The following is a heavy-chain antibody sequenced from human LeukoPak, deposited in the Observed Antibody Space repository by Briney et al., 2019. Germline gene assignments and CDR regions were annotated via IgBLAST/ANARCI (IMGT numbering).Heavy chain of an antibody. Sequence: SGGSLRLSCAASGFTFSNYYMSWVRQAPGKGLEWVANIKQDGSEKYNVDSVKGRFTISRDNAKNSLHLQMNNLTAEDTAVFYCARSDIWGSYRFLDYWGQGALVTVSS. CDR3: ARSDIWGSYRFLDY. V-gene: IGHV3-7*01. J-gene: IGHJ4*02. D-gene: IGHD3-16*02. CDR2: IKQDGSEK. CDR1: GFTFSNYY.